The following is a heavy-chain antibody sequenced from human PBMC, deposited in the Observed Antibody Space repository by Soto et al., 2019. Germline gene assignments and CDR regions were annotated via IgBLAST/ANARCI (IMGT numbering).Heavy chain of an antibody. CDR3: ARLFCSSTSCYGLYTDY. J-gene: IGHJ4*02. V-gene: IGHV5-10-1*03. CDR2: IDPSDSYT. D-gene: IGHD2-2*01. Sequence: EVQLVQSGAEVKKPGESLRISCKGSGYSFTSYWISWVRQMPGKGLEWMGRIDPSDSYTNYSPSFQGHVTISADKSISTAYLQWSSLKASDTAMYYCARLFCSSTSCYGLYTDYRGQGTLVTVSS. CDR1: GYSFTSYW.